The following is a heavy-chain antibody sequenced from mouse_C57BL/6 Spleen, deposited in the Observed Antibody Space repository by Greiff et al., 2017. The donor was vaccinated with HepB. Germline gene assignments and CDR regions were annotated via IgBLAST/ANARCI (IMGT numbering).Heavy chain of an antibody. J-gene: IGHJ1*03. V-gene: IGHV3-6*01. CDR1: GYSITSGYY. D-gene: IGHD1-1*01. CDR3: AREGLGFTTEGYFDV. CDR2: ISYDGSN. Sequence: EVHLVESGPGLVKPSQSLSLTCSVTGYSITSGYYWNWIRQFPGNKLEWMGYISYDGSNNYNPSLKNRISITRDTSKNQFFLKLNSVTTEDTATYYCAREGLGFTTEGYFDVWGTGTTVTVSS.